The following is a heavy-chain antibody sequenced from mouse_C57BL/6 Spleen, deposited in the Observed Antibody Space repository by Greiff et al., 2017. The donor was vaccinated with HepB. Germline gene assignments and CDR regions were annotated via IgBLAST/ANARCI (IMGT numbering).Heavy chain of an antibody. CDR2: ISNGGGST. CDR3: ARGEDWDWFAY. CDR1: GFTFSDYY. V-gene: IGHV5-12*01. J-gene: IGHJ3*01. D-gene: IGHD4-1*01. Sequence: EVKLVESGGGLVQPGGSLKLSCAASGFTFSDYYMYWVRQTPEKRLEWVAYISNGGGSTYYPDTVKGRFTISRDNAKNTLYLQMRRLKSEDTAMYYCARGEDWDWFAYWGQGTLVTVSA.